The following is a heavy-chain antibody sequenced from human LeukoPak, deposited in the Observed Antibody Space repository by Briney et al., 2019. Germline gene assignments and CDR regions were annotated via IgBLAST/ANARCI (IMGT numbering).Heavy chain of an antibody. CDR2: IRYDGSNK. CDR3: ARGGDTAMVN. V-gene: IGHV3-30*02. CDR1: GFTFSSYG. Sequence: GGSLRLSCAASGFTFSSYGMHWVRQAPGKGLEWVAFIRYDGSNKYYADSVKGRFTISRDNSKNTLYLQMNSLRAEDTAVYYCARGGDTAMVNWGQGTLVTVSS. D-gene: IGHD5-18*01. J-gene: IGHJ4*02.